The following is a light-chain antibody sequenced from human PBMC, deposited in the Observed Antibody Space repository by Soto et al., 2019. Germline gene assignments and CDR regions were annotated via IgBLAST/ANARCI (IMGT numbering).Light chain of an antibody. V-gene: IGKV4-1*01. Sequence: IVMTQSPDSLAVSLGERATINCKSSQSVLYSSNNKNFLAWYQQKPGQPPKLLIYWASTRESGVPDRFSGSGSGTDFTLTISSLQADDVAVYYCQQYYSTPLTFGPRTKLEIK. CDR3: QQYYSTPLT. CDR2: WAS. CDR1: QSVLYSSNNKNF. J-gene: IGKJ2*01.